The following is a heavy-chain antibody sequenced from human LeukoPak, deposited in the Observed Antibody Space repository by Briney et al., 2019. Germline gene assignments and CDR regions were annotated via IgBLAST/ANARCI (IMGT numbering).Heavy chain of an antibody. J-gene: IGHJ4*02. V-gene: IGHV3-53*01. Sequence: PGGSLRLSCVVSGFSVSSNYMSWVRQAPGKGLEWVSVIYSGGDTYYADSVKGRFTISRDNSQNTLYLRMNALRADDTAVYYCASGGIYYGAAFDFWGQGTLVTVSS. CDR2: IYSGGDT. CDR3: ASGGIYYGAAFDF. CDR1: GFSVSSNY. D-gene: IGHD1-26*01.